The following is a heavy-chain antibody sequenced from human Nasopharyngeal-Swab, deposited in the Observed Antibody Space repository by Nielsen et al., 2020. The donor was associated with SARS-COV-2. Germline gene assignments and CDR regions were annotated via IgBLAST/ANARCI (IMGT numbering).Heavy chain of an antibody. Sequence: GESLKISCAASGFTVSSNYMSWVRQAPGKGLEWVSVIYSGGSTYYADSVKGRFTISRDNSKNTLYLQMNSLRAEDTAVYYCARDLAFDYWGQGTLVIVSS. CDR1: GFTVSSNY. J-gene: IGHJ4*02. CDR3: ARDLAFDY. CDR2: IYSGGST. V-gene: IGHV3-66*01.